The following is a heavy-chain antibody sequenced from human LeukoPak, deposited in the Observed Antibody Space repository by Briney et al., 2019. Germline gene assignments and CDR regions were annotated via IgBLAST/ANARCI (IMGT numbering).Heavy chain of an antibody. J-gene: IGHJ4*02. D-gene: IGHD3-9*01. CDR2: IIGSGGST. V-gene: IGHV3-23*01. Sequence: GGSLTLSCPAYAFTVTSYAMSWVRQPPGNGLEWVSAIIGSGGSTYYADSVKGRFTISRDNCKNTLYLQMKSMRVEDTEVYYCAKLYYDILAGYYGKYYFDYWGEGTLVSVSS. CDR3: AKLYYDILAGYYGKYYFDY. CDR1: AFTVTSYA.